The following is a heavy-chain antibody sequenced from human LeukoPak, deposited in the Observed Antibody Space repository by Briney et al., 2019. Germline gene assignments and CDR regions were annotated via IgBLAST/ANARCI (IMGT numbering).Heavy chain of an antibody. D-gene: IGHD2-21*01. CDR2: ITGSDGRT. J-gene: IGHJ3*02. CDR3: ARDRRFPDDVFDI. Sequence: GGPLRLSCAASGFSFSSYAMSWVRQAPGKGLEWVSYITGSDGRTWYPDSVKGRLTISRDNSKNMLYLQMNNLRAEDTAVYYCARDRRFPDDVFDIWGQGTMVTVSS. CDR1: GFSFSSYA. V-gene: IGHV3-23*01.